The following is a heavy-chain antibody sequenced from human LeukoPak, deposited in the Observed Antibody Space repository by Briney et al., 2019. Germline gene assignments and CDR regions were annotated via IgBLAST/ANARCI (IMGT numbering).Heavy chain of an antibody. V-gene: IGHV1-2*02. CDR2: INPNSGGT. CDR1: GYTFTGYY. CDR3: ARDQAADSSSWPDY. J-gene: IGHJ4*02. Sequence: ASVKVSCKASGYTFTGYYMHWVRQAPGQGLEWMGWINPNSGGTNYAQKFQGRVTMTRDTSIGTAYMELSRLRSDDTAVYYCARDQAADSSSWPDYWGQGTLVTVSS. D-gene: IGHD6-13*01.